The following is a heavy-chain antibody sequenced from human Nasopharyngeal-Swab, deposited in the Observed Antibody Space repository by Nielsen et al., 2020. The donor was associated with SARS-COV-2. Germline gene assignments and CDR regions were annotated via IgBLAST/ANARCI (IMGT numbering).Heavy chain of an antibody. D-gene: IGHD6-25*01. CDR2: IYYSGST. CDR3: ACTAAAFDN. Sequence: SETLSLTCTVSGGSINSGGYYWSWIRQHPGKGLEWIGYIYYSGSTFYNPSLESRVAMSVDTSKNQFSLNLSSVTAADAAVYYCACTAAAFDNWGQGTLVTVSS. CDR1: GGSINSGGYY. J-gene: IGHJ4*02. V-gene: IGHV4-31*03.